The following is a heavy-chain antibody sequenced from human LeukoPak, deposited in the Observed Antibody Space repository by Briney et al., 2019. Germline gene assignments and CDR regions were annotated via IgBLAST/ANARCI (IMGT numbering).Heavy chain of an antibody. J-gene: IGHJ3*02. CDR2: ISGSGGST. CDR3: AKGGAGPDYDFWSGYSYAFDI. D-gene: IGHD3-3*01. V-gene: IGHV3-23*01. Sequence: PGGSLRLSCAASGFTFSSYAMSWVRQAPGKGLEWVSAISGSGGSTYYADSVKGRFTISRDNSKNTLYLKMNSLRAEDTAVYYCAKGGAGPDYDFWSGYSYAFDIWGQGTMVPVSS. CDR1: GFTFSSYA.